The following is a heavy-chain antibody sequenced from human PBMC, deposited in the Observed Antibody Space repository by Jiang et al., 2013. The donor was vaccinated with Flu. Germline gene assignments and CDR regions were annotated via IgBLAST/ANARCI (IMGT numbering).Heavy chain of an antibody. J-gene: IGHJ4*02. V-gene: IGHV2-70*04. Sequence: KPTQTLTLTCTFSGFSLNTPGMRVSWIRQPPGKAPEWLARIDWDDDEFYSPFLRPRLSISKDTSKNQVVLTMTNMDPVDTATYYCAHGFPLGVTYYFDFWGQGTLVIVSS. CDR2: IDWDDDE. CDR3: AHGFPLGVTYYFDF. D-gene: IGHD3-3*01. CDR1: GFSLNTPGMR.